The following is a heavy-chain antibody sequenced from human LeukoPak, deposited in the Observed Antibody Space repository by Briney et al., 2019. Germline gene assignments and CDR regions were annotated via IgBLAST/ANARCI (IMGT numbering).Heavy chain of an antibody. CDR1: GVSISSYY. V-gene: IGHV4-59*01. CDR2: IYYGGST. Sequence: SETLSLTCTISGVSISSYYWSWIRQPPEKGLEWIGYIYYGGSTNYNPSLKSRVTISIDTSKNQFSLKLSSVTAADTAVYYCARDRGSQDYWGQGTLVTVSS. CDR3: ARDRGSQDY. D-gene: IGHD3-10*01. J-gene: IGHJ4*02.